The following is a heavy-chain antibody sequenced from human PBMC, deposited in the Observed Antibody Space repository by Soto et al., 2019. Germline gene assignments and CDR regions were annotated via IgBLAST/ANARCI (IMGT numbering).Heavy chain of an antibody. CDR2: MNPNSGNT. CDR3: ARTGGSGSYYYYYYGMDV. J-gene: IGHJ6*02. D-gene: IGHD3-10*01. Sequence: VASVKVSCKASGYTFTSYDINWVRQATGQGLEWMGWMNPNSGNTGYAQKFQGRVTMTRNTSISTAYMELSSLRSEDTAVYYCARTGGSGSYYYYYYGMDVWGQGTTVTVSS. V-gene: IGHV1-8*01. CDR1: GYTFTSYD.